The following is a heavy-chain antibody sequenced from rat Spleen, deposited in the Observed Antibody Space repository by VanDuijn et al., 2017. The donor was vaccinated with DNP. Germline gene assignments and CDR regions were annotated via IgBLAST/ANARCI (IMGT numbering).Heavy chain of an antibody. CDR1: GFTFSDYN. Sequence: EVQLVESGGGLVQAGRSLKLSCAASGFTFSDYNMAWVRQAPTKGLEWVATISYDGTRTYYRASVKGRFTISRDYAKPTLYLQMDSLRSEDTATYYCARHTTGITTDYWGQGVMVTVSS. CDR3: ARHTTGITTDY. D-gene: IGHD1-9*01. J-gene: IGHJ2*01. V-gene: IGHV5S10*01. CDR2: ISYDGTRT.